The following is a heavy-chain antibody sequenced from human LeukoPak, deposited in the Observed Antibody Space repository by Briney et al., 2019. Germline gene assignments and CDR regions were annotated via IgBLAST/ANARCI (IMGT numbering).Heavy chain of an antibody. Sequence: QAGGSLRLSCAASGFTFSSYAMHWVRQAPGKGLEYVSAISSNGGSTYYANSVKGRFTISRDNSKNTLYLQIKSLRAEDTAVYHCARGYAYHMNDAFDIWGQGTMVTVSS. V-gene: IGHV3-64*01. CDR3: ARGYAYHMNDAFDI. CDR2: ISSNGGST. D-gene: IGHD3-16*01. CDR1: GFTFSSYA. J-gene: IGHJ3*02.